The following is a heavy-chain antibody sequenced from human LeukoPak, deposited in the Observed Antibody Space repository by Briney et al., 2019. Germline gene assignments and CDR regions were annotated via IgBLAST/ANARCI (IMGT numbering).Heavy chain of an antibody. CDR1: GFTVSSNY. V-gene: IGHV3-53*01. CDR3: ASVFYDILTGYYPRENDAFDI. CDR2: IYSGGST. Sequence: GGSLRLSCAASGFTVSSNYMSWVRQAPGKGLEWVSVIYSGGSTYYADSVKGRFTISRDNSKNTLYLQMNSLRAEDTAVHYCASVFYDILTGYYPRENDAFDIWGQGTMVTVSS. J-gene: IGHJ3*02. D-gene: IGHD3-9*01.